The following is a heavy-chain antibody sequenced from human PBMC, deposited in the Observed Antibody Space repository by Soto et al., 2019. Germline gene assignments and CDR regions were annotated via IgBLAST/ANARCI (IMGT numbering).Heavy chain of an antibody. V-gene: IGHV3-33*01. J-gene: IGHJ4*02. CDR1: GFTFSSYG. D-gene: IGHD3-22*01. Sequence: GGSLRLSCAASGFTFSSYGMHWVRQAPGKGLEWVAVIWYDGSNKYYADSVKGRFTISRDNSKNTLYLQMNSLRAEDTAVYYCARDRGLYYYDSSGSKAFDYWGQGTLVTVSS. CDR3: ARDRGLYYYDSSGSKAFDY. CDR2: IWYDGSNK.